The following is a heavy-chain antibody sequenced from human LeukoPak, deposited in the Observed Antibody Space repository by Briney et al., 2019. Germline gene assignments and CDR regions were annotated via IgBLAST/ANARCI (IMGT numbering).Heavy chain of an antibody. CDR2: IRGSGDTA. V-gene: IGHV3-23*01. J-gene: IGHJ4*02. Sequence: GGSLRLSCAASGFTFSSYWMHWVRQAPGKGLEWVSAIRGSGDTALYADSVKGRFTISRDNFKNIVYLEMNSLRAEDTATYYCAKVTWESRPPDCNSWGPGTLVTVSS. CDR1: GFTFSSYW. CDR3: AKVTWESRPPDCNS. D-gene: IGHD6-6*01.